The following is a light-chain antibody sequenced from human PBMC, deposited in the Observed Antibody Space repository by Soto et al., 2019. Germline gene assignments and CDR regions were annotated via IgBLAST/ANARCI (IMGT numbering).Light chain of an antibody. CDR1: QSVSSY. CDR2: DAS. J-gene: IGKJ5*01. CDR3: QQRSNWPTT. V-gene: IGKV3-11*01. Sequence: EIVLTQSPATLSLSPGERATVSCRASQSVSSYLAWYQQKPCQAPRLLIYDASTRATGIPARFSGSGSGTDFTLTISSLEPEDFAVYYCQQRSNWPTTFGQGTRLEI.